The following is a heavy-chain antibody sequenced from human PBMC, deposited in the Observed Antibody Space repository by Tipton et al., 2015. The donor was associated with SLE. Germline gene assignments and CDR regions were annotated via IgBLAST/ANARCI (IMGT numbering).Heavy chain of an antibody. D-gene: IGHD2-15*01. CDR1: GGPISSGGYY. CDR2: IYYSGST. J-gene: IGHJ4*02. V-gene: IGHV4-31*03. CDR3: ARERNCIGGTCYGSHFDY. Sequence: TLSLTCTVSGGPISSGGYYWSWIRQHPGKGLEWIGYIYYSGSTYYNPSLKSRVTISVDTSRNEVSLKLSSVTAADTALYYCARERNCIGGTCYGSHFDYWGPGALVTVSS.